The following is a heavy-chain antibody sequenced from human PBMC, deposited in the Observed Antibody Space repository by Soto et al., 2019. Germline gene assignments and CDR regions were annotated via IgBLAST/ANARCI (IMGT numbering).Heavy chain of an antibody. Sequence: GGSLRLSCAASGFTFSSYGMHWVRQAPGKGLEWVAVIWYDGSNKYYADSVKGRFTISRDNSKNTLYLQMNSLRAEDTAVYYCARDHSRYSGYDGVVGYWGQGTLVTVSS. D-gene: IGHD5-12*01. V-gene: IGHV3-33*01. CDR2: IWYDGSNK. CDR3: ARDHSRYSGYDGVVGY. CDR1: GFTFSSYG. J-gene: IGHJ4*02.